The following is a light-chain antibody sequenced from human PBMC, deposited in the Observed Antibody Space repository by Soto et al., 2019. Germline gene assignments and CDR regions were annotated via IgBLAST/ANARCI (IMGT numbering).Light chain of an antibody. Sequence: QSSLTKPASVSWPRAQSITIACTRTSSGLAIYNYVSWSQQQPGKAPKLMIYQVTNLPSGVSNRFSGSRSGNTASLTISGLQGEDEGDNYCSSYTDSSNYVVGPWTKVTVL. CDR3: SSYTDSSNYV. CDR2: QVT. V-gene: IGLV2-14*01. J-gene: IGLJ1*01. CDR1: SSGLAIYNY.